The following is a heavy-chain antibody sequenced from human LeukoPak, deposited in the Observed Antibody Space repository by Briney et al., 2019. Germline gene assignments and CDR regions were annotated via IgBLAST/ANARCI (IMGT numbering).Heavy chain of an antibody. D-gene: IGHD1-26*01. CDR2: IYTTGST. CDR3: ARSGSYSGPYVY. V-gene: IGHV4-59*10. CDR1: GGSFTAYY. J-gene: IGHJ4*02. Sequence: PSETLSLTCAVYGGSFTAYYWTWIRQTPGKGLEWIGRIYTTGSTNYNPSLKSRITMSVDTSKNQFSLKLSSVTAADTAVYYCARSGSYSGPYVYWGQGTVVTVSS.